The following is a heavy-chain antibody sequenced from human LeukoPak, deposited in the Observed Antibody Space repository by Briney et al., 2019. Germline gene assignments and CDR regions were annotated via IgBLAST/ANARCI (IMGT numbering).Heavy chain of an antibody. Sequence: GGSLRLSCATSGFSFTDYPMNWVRQAPGKGLEWISNIRTTAEGAKYAYYADSVKGRVAISRDDGKNTLYLHMNSLRDDDTAVYYCATDQRYAFDYWGQGILVTVSS. CDR3: ATDQRYAFDY. V-gene: IGHV3-48*02. D-gene: IGHD3-9*01. J-gene: IGHJ4*02. CDR1: GFSFTDYP. CDR2: IRTTAEGAKYA.